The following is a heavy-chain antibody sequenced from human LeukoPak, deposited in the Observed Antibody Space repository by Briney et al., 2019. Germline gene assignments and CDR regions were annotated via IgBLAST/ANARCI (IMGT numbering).Heavy chain of an antibody. Sequence: PSETLSLTCAVYGGSFSGYYWSWIRQPPGKGLEWIGEINHSGSTNYNPSLKSRVTISVDTSKNQFSLKPSSVTAADTAVYYCARVEASTVVTPWYYYYGMDVWGQGTTVTVSS. J-gene: IGHJ6*02. V-gene: IGHV4-34*01. D-gene: IGHD4-23*01. CDR3: ARVEASTVVTPWYYYYGMDV. CDR2: INHSGST. CDR1: GGSFSGYY.